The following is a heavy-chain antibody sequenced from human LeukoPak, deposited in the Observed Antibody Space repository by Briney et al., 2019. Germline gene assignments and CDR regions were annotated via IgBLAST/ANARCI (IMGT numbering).Heavy chain of an antibody. CDR1: GYTFTSYG. V-gene: IGHV1-18*01. Sequence: EASVKVSCTASGYTFTSYGISWVRQAPGQGLEWTGWISAYNGNTNYAQKLQGRVTMTTDTSMSTAYMELRSLRSDDTAVYYCARAKDSYGYSGFDYWGQGTLVTVSS. CDR2: ISAYNGNT. J-gene: IGHJ4*02. CDR3: ARAKDSYGYSGFDY. D-gene: IGHD5-18*01.